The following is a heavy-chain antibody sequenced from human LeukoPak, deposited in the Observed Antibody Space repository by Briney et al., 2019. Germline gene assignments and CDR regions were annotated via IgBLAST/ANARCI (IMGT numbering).Heavy chain of an antibody. D-gene: IGHD3-3*01. CDR2: ISWNSGSI. Sequence: AGGSLRLSCAASRFTFDDYAMHWVRQAPGKGLEWVSGISWNSGSIGYADSVKGRFTISRDNAKNSLYLQMNSLRAEDTALYYCAKEDFWSGNDEDNWFDPWGQGTLVTVSS. J-gene: IGHJ5*02. V-gene: IGHV3-9*01. CDR3: AKEDFWSGNDEDNWFDP. CDR1: RFTFDDYA.